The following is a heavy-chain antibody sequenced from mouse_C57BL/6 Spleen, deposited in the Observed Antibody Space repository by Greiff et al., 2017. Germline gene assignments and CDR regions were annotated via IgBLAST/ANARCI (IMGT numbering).Heavy chain of an antibody. CDR3: ARSGTRQSFAY. CDR1: GYTFTDYN. J-gene: IGHJ3*01. CDR2: INPNNGGT. V-gene: IGHV1-22*01. Sequence: VQLKESGPELVKPGASVKMSCKASGYTFTDYNMHWVKQSHGKSLEWIGYINPNNGGTSYNQKFKGKATLTVNKSSSTAYMELRSLTSEDSAVYYCARSGTRQSFAYWGQGTLVTVSA. D-gene: IGHD6-1*01.